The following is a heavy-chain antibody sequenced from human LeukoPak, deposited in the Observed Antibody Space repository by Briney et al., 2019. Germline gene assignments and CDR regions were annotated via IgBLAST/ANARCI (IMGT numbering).Heavy chain of an antibody. Sequence: GGSLRLSCTASGFTFNNYGMHWVRQAPGKGLEWVAVISYDGSNTYYADSVKGRFTISRDNSKNTLYLQMNSLRAEDTAVYYCARGVSTEYFQHWGQGTLVTVSS. CDR1: GFTFNNYG. CDR3: ARGVSTEYFQH. CDR2: ISYDGSNT. V-gene: IGHV3-30*03. D-gene: IGHD5/OR15-5a*01. J-gene: IGHJ1*01.